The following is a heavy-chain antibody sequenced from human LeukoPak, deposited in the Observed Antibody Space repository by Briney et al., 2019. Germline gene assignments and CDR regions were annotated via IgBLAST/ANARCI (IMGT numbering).Heavy chain of an antibody. J-gene: IGHJ4*02. CDR1: GFTFSSYS. Sequence: GGSLRLSCEVSGFTFSSYSMTWVRQVPGRGLEWIAYMAASSVTFYYADSVRGRFTISRDNARNSLFLQMNSLTVEDTAVYYCARSLSGYDPLSAFWGQGTLVTVSS. CDR3: ARSLSGYDPLSAF. D-gene: IGHD5-12*01. V-gene: IGHV3-48*04. CDR2: MAASSVTF.